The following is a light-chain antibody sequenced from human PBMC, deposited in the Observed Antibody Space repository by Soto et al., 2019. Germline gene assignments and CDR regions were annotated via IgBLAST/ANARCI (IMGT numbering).Light chain of an antibody. CDR2: DNN. CDR1: SSNIGNNY. Sequence: QSVLTQPPSVSAAPGQKVTTSCSGSSSNIGNNYVSWYQQLPGTAPKLLIYDNNKRPSGIPHRFSGSKSGTSATLGITGLQTGDEADYYCGTWDSSLSAEVFGTGTKLTVL. V-gene: IGLV1-51*01. J-gene: IGLJ1*01. CDR3: GTWDSSLSAEV.